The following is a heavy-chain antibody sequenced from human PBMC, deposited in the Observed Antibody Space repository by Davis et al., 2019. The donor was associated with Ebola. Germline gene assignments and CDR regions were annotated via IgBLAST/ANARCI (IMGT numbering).Heavy chain of an antibody. D-gene: IGHD6-19*01. CDR2: ISGSGGDP. CDR1: GFTFSTYA. V-gene: IGHV3-23*01. J-gene: IGHJ6*04. Sequence: GSLKISCAGSGFTFSTYAMTWVRQAPGKGLEWVSRISGSGGDPHYADSVKGRFTISRDNSKNTLYLQMNSLRAEDTAVFYCAKRATVKVAGANYYNAMDVWGKGTTVTVSS. CDR3: AKRATVKVAGANYYNAMDV.